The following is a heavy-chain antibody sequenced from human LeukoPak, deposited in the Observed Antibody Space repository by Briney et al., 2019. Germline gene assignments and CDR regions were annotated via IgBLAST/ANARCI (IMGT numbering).Heavy chain of an antibody. V-gene: IGHV6-1*01. CDR1: GGSVSSNNDA. Sequence: SQTLSLTCAISGGSVSSNNDAWNWIGQSPSRGLEWLGMTYYRSKWYNDYALSVKSRITINPDTSKNQFSLQLNSVTPEDTAVYYCARQYCSTASCSYYFDYWGQGTLVTVSS. CDR2: TYYRSKWYN. CDR3: ARQYCSTASCSYYFDY. J-gene: IGHJ4*02. D-gene: IGHD2-2*01.